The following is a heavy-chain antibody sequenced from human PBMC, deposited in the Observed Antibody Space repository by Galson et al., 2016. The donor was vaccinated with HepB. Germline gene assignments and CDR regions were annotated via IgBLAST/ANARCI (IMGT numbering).Heavy chain of an antibody. CDR1: GFTFSSYW. D-gene: IGHD1-14*01. Sequence: SLRLSCAASGFTFSSYWMSWVRQAPGKGLEWVSVISGSGGSTYYADSVKGRFTISRDNSKNTLYLQMSSLRAEDTAVYYCASATGLVDYWGQGTLVTVSS. CDR3: ASATGLVDY. V-gene: IGHV3-23*01. J-gene: IGHJ4*02. CDR2: ISGSGGST.